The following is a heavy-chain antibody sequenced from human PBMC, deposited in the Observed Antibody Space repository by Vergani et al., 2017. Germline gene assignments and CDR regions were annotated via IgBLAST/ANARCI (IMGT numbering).Heavy chain of an antibody. Sequence: EVQLVESGGGLVQPGGSLRLSCAASGFTFSSYWMHWVRQAPGKGLVWVSRINSDGSSTSYADSVKGRFTISRDNAKNTLYLQMNSLRAEDTAVYYCARAGGGYSGYDDAFDIWGQGTMVTVSS. V-gene: IGHV3-74*01. D-gene: IGHD5-12*01. J-gene: IGHJ3*02. CDR2: INSDGSST. CDR3: ARAGGGYSGYDDAFDI. CDR1: GFTFSSYW.